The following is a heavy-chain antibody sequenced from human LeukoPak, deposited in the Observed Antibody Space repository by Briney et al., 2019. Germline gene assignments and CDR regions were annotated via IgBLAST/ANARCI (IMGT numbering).Heavy chain of an antibody. Sequence: PGGSLRLSCAASGFTFSSYEMNWVRQAPGKGLEWVSYIGSSGSTMYYADSVQGRFTISRDNAKNSLSLQMNSLRAEDTAVYFCTRNGRFLEGFDPWGQGTLVTVSS. D-gene: IGHD3-3*01. CDR1: GFTFSSYE. J-gene: IGHJ5*02. V-gene: IGHV3-48*03. CDR3: TRNGRFLEGFDP. CDR2: IGSSGSTM.